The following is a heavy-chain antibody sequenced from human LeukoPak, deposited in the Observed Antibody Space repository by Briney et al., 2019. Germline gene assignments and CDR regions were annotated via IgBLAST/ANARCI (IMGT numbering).Heavy chain of an antibody. V-gene: IGHV3-11*04. Sequence: YYWGWIRQPPGKGLEWVSYISSSGSFIYYADSVKGRFTISRDNAKNSLYLHMNSLRAEDTALYYCAREPYYDSSGYSPDYWGQGTLVTVSS. D-gene: IGHD3-22*01. CDR2: ISSSGSFI. J-gene: IGHJ4*02. CDR3: AREPYYDSSGYSPDY. CDR1: YY.